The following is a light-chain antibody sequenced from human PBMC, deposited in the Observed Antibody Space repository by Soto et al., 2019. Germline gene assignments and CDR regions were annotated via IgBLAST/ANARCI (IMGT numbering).Light chain of an antibody. Sequence: DIQVTQSPSSLSASVGDRVTITCRASQDIGNDLAWYQQIPGKAPKRLIYAALSLQRGVPSRFSGSGSGTEFTLTISSLQPEDFATYYCLQHHIYPITLGQGTRLEIK. J-gene: IGKJ5*01. CDR3: LQHHIYPIT. V-gene: IGKV1-17*01. CDR2: AAL. CDR1: QDIGND.